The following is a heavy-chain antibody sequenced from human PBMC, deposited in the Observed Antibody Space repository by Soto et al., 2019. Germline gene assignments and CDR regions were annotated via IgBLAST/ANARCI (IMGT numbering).Heavy chain of an antibody. D-gene: IGHD3-10*01. Sequence: QITLKESGPTLVKPTQTLTLTCTFSGFSLSTSGVGVGWIRQPPGKALEWLALIYWDDDKRYSPSLKSRLTRAQDTTKNRVVLTITNMGPVDTATFYGARGRGGGMDVWGQGTTVTVSS. V-gene: IGHV2-5*02. CDR3: ARGRGGGMDV. CDR2: IYWDDDK. CDR1: GFSLSTSGVG. J-gene: IGHJ6*02.